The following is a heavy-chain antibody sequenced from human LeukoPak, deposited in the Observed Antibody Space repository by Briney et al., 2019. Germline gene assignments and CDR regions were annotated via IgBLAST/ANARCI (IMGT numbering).Heavy chain of an antibody. J-gene: IGHJ5*02. CDR2: INDSGST. CDR3: ARGVADCSGDSCSQNWFDP. V-gene: IGHV4-34*01. Sequence: SETLSLTCAVYGGSFSGYYWNWIRQPPGQGLEWIGEINDSGSTNYNPSLKSRVTISVDTSKNQFSLKLSSVTAADTAVYYCARGVADCSGDSCSQNWFDPWGQGNLVTVSS. CDR1: GGSFSGYY. D-gene: IGHD2-15*01.